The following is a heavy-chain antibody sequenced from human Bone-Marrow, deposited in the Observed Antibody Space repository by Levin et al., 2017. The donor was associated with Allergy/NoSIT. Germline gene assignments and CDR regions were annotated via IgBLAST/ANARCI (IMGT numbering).Heavy chain of an antibody. D-gene: IGHD4-23*01. CDR1: GGSISSGDYY. CDR3: ARDRRIYGGNSRVGYYYYGMDV. J-gene: IGHJ6*02. V-gene: IGHV4-30-4*01. Sequence: LRLSCTVSGGSISSGDYYWSWIRQPPGKGLEWIGYIYYSGSTYYNPSLKSRVTISVDTSKNQFSLKLSSVTAADTAVYYCARDRRIYGGNSRVGYYYYGMDVWGQGTTVTVSS. CDR2: IYYSGST.